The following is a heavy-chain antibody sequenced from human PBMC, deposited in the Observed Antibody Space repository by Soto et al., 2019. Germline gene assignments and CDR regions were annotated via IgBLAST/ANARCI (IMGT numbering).Heavy chain of an antibody. CDR3: AREDYYDSSGYYRPGAFDI. J-gene: IGHJ3*02. CDR1: GFTFSSYA. D-gene: IGHD3-22*01. V-gene: IGHV3-23*01. CDR2: ITGSGFST. Sequence: PGGSLRLSCAASGFTFSSYAMSWVRQAPGTGLEWVSTITGSGFSTYYADSVKGRFTISRDNSKNTLYLQMNSLRAEDTAVYYCAREDYYDSSGYYRPGAFDIWGQGTMVTVSS.